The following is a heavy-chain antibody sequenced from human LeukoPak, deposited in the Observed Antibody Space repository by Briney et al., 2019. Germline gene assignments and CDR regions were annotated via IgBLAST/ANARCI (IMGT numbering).Heavy chain of an antibody. Sequence: SETLSLTCTVSGGSISSSSYYWGWIRQPPGKGLEWIGSIYYSGSTYYNPSLKSRVTISVDTSKNQFSLKLSSVTAADTAVYYCARGGEVPIWGQGTMVTVSS. V-gene: IGHV4-39*07. D-gene: IGHD3-16*01. CDR2: IYYSGST. CDR3: ARGGEVPI. CDR1: GGSISSSSYY. J-gene: IGHJ3*02.